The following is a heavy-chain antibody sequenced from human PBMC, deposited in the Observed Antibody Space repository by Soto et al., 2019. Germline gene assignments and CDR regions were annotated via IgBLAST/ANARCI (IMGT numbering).Heavy chain of an antibody. CDR2: IIPIFGTA. CDR1: GGTFSSYA. V-gene: IGHV1-69*01. D-gene: IGHD5-12*01. Sequence: VKVSCKASGGTFSSYAISWVRQAPGQGLEWMGGIIPIFGTANYAQKFQGRVTITADESTSTAYMELSSLRSEDTAVYYCARDNRYSGYDYFPAPLDYWGQGTLVTVSS. CDR3: ARDNRYSGYDYFPAPLDY. J-gene: IGHJ4*02.